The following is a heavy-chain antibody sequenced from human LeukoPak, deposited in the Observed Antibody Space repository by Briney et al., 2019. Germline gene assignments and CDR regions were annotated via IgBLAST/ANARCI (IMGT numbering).Heavy chain of an antibody. CDR3: TRGGYSYAFDY. V-gene: IGHV1-2*02. D-gene: IGHD5-18*01. Sequence: ASVKVSCKASGYTFAGKYMHWVRQAPGQGLEWMGWINPNSGGTKYAQNFQGRVTMTRDTSISTAYMELSSLRSDDTAVYYCTRGGYSYAFDYWGQGILVTVSS. CDR2: INPNSGGT. CDR1: GYTFAGKY. J-gene: IGHJ4*02.